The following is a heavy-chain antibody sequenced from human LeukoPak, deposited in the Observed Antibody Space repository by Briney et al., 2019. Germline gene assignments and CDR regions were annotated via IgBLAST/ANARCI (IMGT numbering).Heavy chain of an antibody. Sequence: SETLSLTCAVYGGSFSGYYWSWIRLPPGKGLEWIGYIYYSGSTNYNPSLKSRVTISVDTSKNQFSLKLSSVTAADTAVYYCARGPECSSGWYPYYYYYGMDVWGQGTTVTVSS. CDR1: GGSFSGYY. CDR3: ARGPECSSGWYPYYYYYGMDV. CDR2: IYYSGST. J-gene: IGHJ6*02. D-gene: IGHD6-19*01. V-gene: IGHV4-59*01.